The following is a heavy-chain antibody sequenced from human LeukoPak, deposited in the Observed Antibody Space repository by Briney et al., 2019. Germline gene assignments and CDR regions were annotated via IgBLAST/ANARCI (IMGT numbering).Heavy chain of an antibody. Sequence: GGSLRLSCAASGFTFSSYGMHWVRQAPGKGLEWVAVIWYDGGNKYYADSVKGRFTISRDNSKNTLYLQMNSLRAEDTAVYYCAKDYYDGSGPDYWGQGTLVTVSS. CDR2: IWYDGGNK. CDR1: GFTFSSYG. CDR3: AKDYYDGSGPDY. J-gene: IGHJ4*02. D-gene: IGHD3-22*01. V-gene: IGHV3-33*06.